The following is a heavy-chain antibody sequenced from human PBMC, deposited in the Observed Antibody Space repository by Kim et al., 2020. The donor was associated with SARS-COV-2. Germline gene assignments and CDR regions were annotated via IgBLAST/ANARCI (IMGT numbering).Heavy chain of an antibody. J-gene: IGHJ3*02. V-gene: IGHV4-31*02. D-gene: IGHD3-22*01. CDR3: ARASGRITMIVVVINAFDI. Sequence: KSRVTMSVDTSKNQFSLKLSSVTAADTAVYYCARASGRITMIVVVINAFDIWGQGTMVTVSS.